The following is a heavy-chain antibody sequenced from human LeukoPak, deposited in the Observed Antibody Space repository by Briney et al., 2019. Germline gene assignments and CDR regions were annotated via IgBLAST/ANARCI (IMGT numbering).Heavy chain of an antibody. D-gene: IGHD6-6*01. CDR1: GGTFSSYA. CDR2: IIPIFGTA. CDR3: ARIAASRSSSPSFDP. Sequence: SVKVSCKPSGGTFSSYAISWVRQAPGHGLEWMGGIIPIFGTANYAQKYQCRVTVTADESTSTAYIELSSLRSEDTAVYYCARIAASRSSSPSFDPSGQATLVTASS. J-gene: IGHJ5*02. V-gene: IGHV1-69*13.